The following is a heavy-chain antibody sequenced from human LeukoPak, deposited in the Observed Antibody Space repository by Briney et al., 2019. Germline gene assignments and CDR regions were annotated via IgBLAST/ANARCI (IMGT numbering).Heavy chain of an antibody. V-gene: IGHV3-23*01. J-gene: IGHJ4*02. CDR3: AKVSVTMVRGHFDY. D-gene: IGHD3-10*01. CDR2: ISGSGGTT. Sequence: PGGSLRLSCAASGFTFSSSAMSWVRQAPGKGLEWVSAISGSGGTTYYADSVKGRFTVSRDNSKNTLYLQMNSLRPEDTAVYYCAKVSVTMVRGHFDYWGQGTLVTVSS. CDR1: GFTFSSSA.